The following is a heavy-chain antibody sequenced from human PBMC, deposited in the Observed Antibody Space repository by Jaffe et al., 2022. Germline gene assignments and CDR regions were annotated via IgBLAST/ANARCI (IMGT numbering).Heavy chain of an antibody. CDR3: AKDARLTYYDFWSGYEDWFDP. CDR1: GFTFSSYA. CDR2: ISGSGGST. J-gene: IGHJ5*02. Sequence: EVQLLESGGGLVQPGGSLRLSCAASGFTFSSYAMSWVRQAPGKGLEWVSAISGSGGSTYYADSVKGRFTISRDNSKNTLYLQMNSLRAEDTAVYYCAKDARLTYYDFWSGYEDWFDPWGQGTLVTVSS. D-gene: IGHD3-3*01. V-gene: IGHV3-23*01.